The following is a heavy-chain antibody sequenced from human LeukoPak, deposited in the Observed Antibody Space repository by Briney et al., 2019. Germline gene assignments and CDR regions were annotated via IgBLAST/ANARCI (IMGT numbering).Heavy chain of an antibody. CDR2: INHSGAT. J-gene: IGHJ4*02. D-gene: IGHD6-19*01. CDR1: GGAFTGYY. V-gene: IGHV4-34*01. Sequence: SETLSLTCAGSGGAFTGYYWSWIRQPPGKGPEWIGEINHSGATNYNPSLKSRVTISVDMSKNQFSLRLTSVSAADTGVYYCATPTRGGIAVTGTFGHWGQGTQVTVSS. CDR3: ATPTRGGIAVTGTFGH.